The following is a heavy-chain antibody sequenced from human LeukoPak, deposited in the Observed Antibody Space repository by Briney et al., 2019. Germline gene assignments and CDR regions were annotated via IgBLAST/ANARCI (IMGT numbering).Heavy chain of an antibody. CDR1: GYSFTSYC. J-gene: IGHJ4*02. Sequence: GESLEISCKGSGYSFTSYCIGWVRQMPGKGLEWMGIIYPGDSDTRYSPSFQGQLTISADKSSSPAYLHWSSLKASDTAMYYCAGGGVFVPIDYWGQGTLVTVSS. CDR3: AGGGVFVPIDY. D-gene: IGHD6-13*01. V-gene: IGHV5-51*01. CDR2: IYPGDSDT.